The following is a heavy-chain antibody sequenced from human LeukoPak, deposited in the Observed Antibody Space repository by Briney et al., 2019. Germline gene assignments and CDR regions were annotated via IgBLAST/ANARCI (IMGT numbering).Heavy chain of an antibody. D-gene: IGHD3-10*01. J-gene: IGHJ6*02. CDR1: GYTFTSYD. V-gene: IGHV1-8*01. Sequence: ASVKVSCKASGYTFTSYDINWVRQATGQGLEWMGWMNPNSGNTGYAQKFQGRVTMTRNTSISTAYMELSSLRSEDTAVYYCALRGAYYYGMDFWGQGTTVTVSS. CDR3: ALRGAYYYGMDF. CDR2: MNPNSGNT.